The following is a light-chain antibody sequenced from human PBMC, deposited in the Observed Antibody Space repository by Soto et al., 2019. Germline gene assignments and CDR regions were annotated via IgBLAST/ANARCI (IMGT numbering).Light chain of an antibody. J-gene: IGKJ3*01. Sequence: EIVLTQSPATLPLSPGERATLSCRASQSVSSYLAWYQQKPGQAPRLLIYDASNRATGIPARFSGSGSGTDFTLTISSLESEDSAVYYCQQRSNFFGPGTKVDIK. V-gene: IGKV3-11*01. CDR2: DAS. CDR1: QSVSSY. CDR3: QQRSNF.